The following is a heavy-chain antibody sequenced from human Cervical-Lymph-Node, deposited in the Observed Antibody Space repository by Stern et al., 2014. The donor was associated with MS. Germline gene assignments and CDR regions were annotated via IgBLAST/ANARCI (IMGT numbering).Heavy chain of an antibody. CDR3: ARGMRYDDSGYYFDN. V-gene: IGHV3-30*01. CDR2: ISFDGREK. CDR1: GFTFSSYS. Sequence: VQLEESGGGVVQPGRSLRLSCATSGFTFSSYSMHWVRQAPGKGLDWVTTISFDGREKFYADSVKGRFTISRNSSKNAVFVQMNSLRAEDTAVYYCARGMRYDDSGYYFDNWGRGTLITVSS. D-gene: IGHD3-22*01. J-gene: IGHJ4*02.